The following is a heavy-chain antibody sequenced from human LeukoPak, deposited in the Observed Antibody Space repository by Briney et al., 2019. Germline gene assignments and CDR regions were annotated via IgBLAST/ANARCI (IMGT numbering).Heavy chain of an antibody. CDR2: IKQGGSEK. CDR3: ASDRSGGSCYECWFDP. CDR1: GFTFSSYW. J-gene: IGHJ5*02. Sequence: GGSLRLSCAASGFTFSSYWMSWVRQAPGKRLEWVANIKQGGSEKYYVDSVKGRFTISRDNAKNSLYLQMNSLRAEDTAVYYCASDRSGGSCYECWFDPWGQGTLVTVSS. D-gene: IGHD2-15*01. V-gene: IGHV3-7*01.